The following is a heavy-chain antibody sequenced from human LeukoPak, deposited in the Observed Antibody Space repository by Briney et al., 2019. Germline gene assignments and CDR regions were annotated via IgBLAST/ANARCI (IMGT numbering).Heavy chain of an antibody. CDR1: GGSFSGYY. Sequence: SETLSLTCAVYGGSFSGYYWSWIRQPPGKGLEWIGEINHSGSTNYNPSLKSRVTISVDTSKNQFSLKLSSVTAADTAVYYCARESSGYYHWGQGTLVTVSS. CDR2: INHSGST. V-gene: IGHV4-34*01. J-gene: IGHJ5*02. CDR3: ARESSGYYH. D-gene: IGHD3-22*01.